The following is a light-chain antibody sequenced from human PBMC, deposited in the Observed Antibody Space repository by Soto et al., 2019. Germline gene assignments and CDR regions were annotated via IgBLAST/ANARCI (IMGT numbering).Light chain of an antibody. CDR1: SSDVGVYKY. CDR2: EVS. J-gene: IGLJ2*01. CDR3: TSYTSSSTLL. V-gene: IGLV2-14*01. Sequence: QSVLTQPASVSGSPGQSITISCTGTSSDVGVYKYVSWYQHHPGKAPKLMIYEVSNRPSGVSNRFSGSKSGNTASLTISGVQAEDEANYYCTSYTSSSTLLFGGGTKVTVL.